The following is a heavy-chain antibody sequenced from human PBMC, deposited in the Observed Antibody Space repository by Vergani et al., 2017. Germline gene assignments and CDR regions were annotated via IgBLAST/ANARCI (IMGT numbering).Heavy chain of an antibody. D-gene: IGHD3-3*01. CDR2: IYYSGST. J-gene: IGHJ3*02. CDR3: ARVTVLRFLEWLSMGAGAFDI. Sequence: QVQLQESGPGLVKPSETLSLTCTVSGGSVSSGSYYWSWIRQPPGKGLEWIGYIYYSGSTNYNPSLKSRVTISVDTSKNQFSLKLSSVTAADTAVYYCARVTVLRFLEWLSMGAGAFDIWGQGTMVTVSS. CDR1: GGSVSSGSYY. V-gene: IGHV4-61*01.